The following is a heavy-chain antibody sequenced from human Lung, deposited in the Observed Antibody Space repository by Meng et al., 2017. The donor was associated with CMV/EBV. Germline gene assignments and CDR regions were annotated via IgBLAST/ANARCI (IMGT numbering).Heavy chain of an antibody. J-gene: IGHJ4*02. D-gene: IGHD3-10*01. Sequence: GESXKISCAASRFTFNTYWMTWVRQAPGKGLEWVATLNQDGSQKYYVDSVKGRFTVSKDNAKNSLSLQMSSLRVEDTAVYYCATDTGSHWGQGTLVTVSS. CDR1: RFTFNTYW. CDR2: LNQDGSQK. CDR3: ATDTGSH. V-gene: IGHV3-7*01.